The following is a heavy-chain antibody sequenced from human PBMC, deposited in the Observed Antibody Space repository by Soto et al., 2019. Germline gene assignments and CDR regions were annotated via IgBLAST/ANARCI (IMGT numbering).Heavy chain of an antibody. CDR1: GASISSGGYY. V-gene: IGHV4-31*03. D-gene: IGHD3-10*01. CDR2: IYYSGST. CDR3: ARAPRGNYGYPSYFDY. Sequence: SETLSLTCTVSGASISSGGYYWSWIRQHPGKGLEWIGYIYYSGSTYYNPSLKSRVTISVDTSKNQFSLKLSSVTAADTAVYYCARAPRGNYGYPSYFDYWGQGTLVTVSS. J-gene: IGHJ4*02.